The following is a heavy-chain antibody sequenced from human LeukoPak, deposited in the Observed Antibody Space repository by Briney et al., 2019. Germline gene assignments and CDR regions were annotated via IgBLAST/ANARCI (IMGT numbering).Heavy chain of an antibody. CDR1: GFTFSSYE. D-gene: IGHD6-13*01. CDR3: ARDLSRAAAGTLMFGSFDY. Sequence: PGGSLRLSCAASGFTFSSYEMNWVRQAPGKGLEWVSYISSSGSTIYYADSVKGRFTISRDNAKNSLYLQMNSLRAEDTAVYYCARDLSRAAAGTLMFGSFDYWGQGTLVTVSS. V-gene: IGHV3-48*03. CDR2: ISSSGSTI. J-gene: IGHJ4*02.